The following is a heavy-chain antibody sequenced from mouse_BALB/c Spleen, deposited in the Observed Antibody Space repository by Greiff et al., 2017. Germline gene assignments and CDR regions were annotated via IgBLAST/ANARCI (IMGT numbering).Heavy chain of an antibody. CDR3: ARSTMITTRGYTSGSWFAY. Sequence: EVQLVESGPSLVKPSQTLSLTCSVTGDSITSGYWNWIRKFPGKKLEYMGYISYSGSTYYNPSLKSRISITRDTSKNQYYLQLNSVTTEDTATYYCARSTMITTRGYTSGSWFAYWGQGTLVTVSA. J-gene: IGHJ3*01. CDR1: GDSITSGY. V-gene: IGHV3-8*02. CDR2: ISYSGST. D-gene: IGHD2-4*01.